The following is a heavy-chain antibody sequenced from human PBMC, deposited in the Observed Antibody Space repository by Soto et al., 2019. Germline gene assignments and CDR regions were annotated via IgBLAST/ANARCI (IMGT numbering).Heavy chain of an antibody. CDR3: ARLYYDSSGYLLDY. V-gene: IGHV4-59*01. CDR2: IYYSGST. Sequence: SETLSLTCTVSGGSISSYYWSWIRQPPGKGLEWIGYIYYSGSTNYNPSLKSRVTISVDTSKNQFSLKLSSVTAADTAVYYCARLYYDSSGYLLDYWGQGTLVTVS. CDR1: GGSISSYY. J-gene: IGHJ4*02. D-gene: IGHD3-22*01.